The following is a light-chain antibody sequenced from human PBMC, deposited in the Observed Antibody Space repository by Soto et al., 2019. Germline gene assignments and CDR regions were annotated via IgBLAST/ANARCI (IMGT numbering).Light chain of an antibody. CDR1: QGISSY. CDR3: QQINSYPIT. CDR2: AAS. J-gene: IGKJ5*01. Sequence: IQLTQSPSSLSASVGDRVTITCRASQGISSYLAWYQQKPGKAPKLLIYAASTLQSGVPSRFSGSGSGTDFTLTIRSLQPEEFATYYCQQINSYPITFDQGTRLESK. V-gene: IGKV1-9*01.